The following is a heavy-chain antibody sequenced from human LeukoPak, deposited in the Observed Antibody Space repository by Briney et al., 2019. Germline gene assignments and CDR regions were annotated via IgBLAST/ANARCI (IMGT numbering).Heavy chain of an antibody. CDR1: GFTFSTSW. V-gene: IGHV3-7*04. J-gene: IGHJ4*02. CDR3: ARGYSGYEFGY. D-gene: IGHD5-12*01. Sequence: GGSLRLSCAASGFTFSTSWMNWVRQAPGKGLEWVANIKEDGSEEYYVDSVKGRFTISRDNARKSLYLQMNSLRVEDTAVYYCARGYSGYEFGYWGQGNLVTVSS. CDR2: IKEDGSEE.